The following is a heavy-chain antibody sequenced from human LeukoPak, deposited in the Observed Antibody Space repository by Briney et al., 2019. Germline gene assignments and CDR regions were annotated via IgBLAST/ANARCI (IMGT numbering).Heavy chain of an antibody. CDR2: IKQDGSEK. V-gene: IGHV3-7*01. Sequence: PGGSLRLSCAASGFTFSSYWMSWVRQAPGKGLEWVANIKQDGSEKYYVDSVKGRFTISRDNAKNSLYLQMNSLRAEDTAVYYCATMNPDYYFDYWGQGTLVTVSS. CDR1: GFTFSSYW. D-gene: IGHD1-14*01. J-gene: IGHJ4*02. CDR3: ATMNPDYYFDY.